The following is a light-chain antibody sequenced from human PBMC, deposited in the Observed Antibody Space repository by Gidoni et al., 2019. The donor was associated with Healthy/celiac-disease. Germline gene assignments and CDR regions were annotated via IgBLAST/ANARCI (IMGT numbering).Light chain of an antibody. CDR1: QSISSY. J-gene: IGKJ3*01. CDR2: AAS. V-gene: IGKV1-39*01. CDR3: QQSYSTPVIT. Sequence: DIQLTQSPSSLSASVGDRVTITCRASQSISSYLNWYQQKPGKAPKRLIYAASSLQSGVPSRFSGSGSGTDFTLTISSLQPEDFATYYCQQSYSTPVITFGPGTKVDIK.